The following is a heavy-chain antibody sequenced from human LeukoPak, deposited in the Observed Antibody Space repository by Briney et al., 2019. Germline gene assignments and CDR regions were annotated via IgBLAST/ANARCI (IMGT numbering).Heavy chain of an antibody. CDR3: AKDLRDGYNINYFDY. Sequence: PGRSLRLSCAASGFTFGDYAMHWVRQAPGKGLEWVSGISWNSGSIGYADSVKGRFTISRDNAKNSLYLQMNSLRAEDTALYYCAKDLRDGYNINYFDYWGQGTLVTVSS. J-gene: IGHJ4*02. CDR1: GFTFGDYA. V-gene: IGHV3-9*01. D-gene: IGHD5-24*01. CDR2: ISWNSGSI.